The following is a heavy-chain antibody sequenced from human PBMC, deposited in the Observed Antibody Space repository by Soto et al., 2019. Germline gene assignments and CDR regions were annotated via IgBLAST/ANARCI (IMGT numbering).Heavy chain of an antibody. CDR3: ARADRLLWFGDYYGMDV. Sequence: PGGSLRLSCAASGFTFSSYAMHWVRQAPGKGLEWVAVISYDRSNKYYADSVKGRFTISRDNSKNTLYLQMNSLRAEDTAVYFCARADRLLWFGDYYGMDVWGQGTTVTVSS. CDR1: GFTFSSYA. CDR2: ISYDRSNK. J-gene: IGHJ6*02. V-gene: IGHV3-30-3*01. D-gene: IGHD3-10*01.